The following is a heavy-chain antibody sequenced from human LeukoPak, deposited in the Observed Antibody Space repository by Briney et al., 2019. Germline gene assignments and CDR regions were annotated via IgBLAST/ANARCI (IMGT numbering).Heavy chain of an antibody. Sequence: SETLSLTCTVSGGSISSYYWSWIRQPAGKGLEWIGRIYTSGSTNYNPSLKSRVTMSVDTSKNQFSLKLSSVTAADTAVYYCARDRGYCSGGSCYSFDYWGQGTLVTVSS. D-gene: IGHD2-15*01. J-gene: IGHJ4*02. CDR2: IYTSGST. V-gene: IGHV4-4*07. CDR3: ARDRGYCSGGSCYSFDY. CDR1: GGSISSYY.